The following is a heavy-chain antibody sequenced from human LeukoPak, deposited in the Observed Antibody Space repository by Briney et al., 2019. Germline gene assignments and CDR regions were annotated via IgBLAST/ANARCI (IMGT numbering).Heavy chain of an antibody. CDR1: GFTVDSNY. J-gene: IGHJ4*02. CDR2: ISGSGGST. CDR3: AKGFIAVRFDF. D-gene: IGHD6-19*01. V-gene: IGHV3-23*01. Sequence: PGGSLRLSCAASGFTVDSNYLSWVRQAPGKGLEWVSAISGSGGSTYYADSVKGRFTISRDNSKNTLYLQMNSLRAEDTAVYYCAKGFIAVRFDFWGQGSLVTVSS.